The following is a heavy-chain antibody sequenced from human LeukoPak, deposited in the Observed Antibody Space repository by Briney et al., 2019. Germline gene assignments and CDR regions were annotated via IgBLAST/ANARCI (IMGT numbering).Heavy chain of an antibody. CDR2: INTDGSRT. Sequence: GGSLRLSCAASGFTFSSYWMHWVRQAPGKGLVWVSRINTDGSRTSYADSVKGRFTISRDNAKNTLYLQMNSLRAEDTAVYYCAQNYYGSGSYYNAGAFDIWGQGTMVTVSS. V-gene: IGHV3-74*01. J-gene: IGHJ3*02. D-gene: IGHD3-10*01. CDR1: GFTFSSYW. CDR3: AQNYYGSGSYYNAGAFDI.